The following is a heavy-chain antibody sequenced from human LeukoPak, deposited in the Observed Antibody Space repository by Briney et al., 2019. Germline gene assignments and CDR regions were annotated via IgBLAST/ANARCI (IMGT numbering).Heavy chain of an antibody. CDR3: ATPAAGPGAEYSLY. CDR1: GFTFSSYS. CDR2: IDFTSRYI. Sequence: GGSLGLSCAASGFTFSSYSMNWVRQAPGKGLEWVSSIDFTSRYIYNADSVKGRFTTSRDNAKNSLDLQMNSLKVEDTAVYYRATPAAGPGAEYSLYWGQGTLVIVSS. J-gene: IGHJ1*01. V-gene: IGHV3-21*01. D-gene: IGHD6-13*01.